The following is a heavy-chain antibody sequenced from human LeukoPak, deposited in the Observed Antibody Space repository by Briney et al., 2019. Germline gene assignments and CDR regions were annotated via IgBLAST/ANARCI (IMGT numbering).Heavy chain of an antibody. Sequence: PSQTLSLTCTVSGGSISIGGYYWSWIRQHPGKGLEWIGYIYYSGSTYYNPSLKSRVTISVDTSKNQFSLKLSSVTAADTAVYYCASVYSLSSREGGNPYFDYWGQGTLVTVSS. CDR2: IYYSGST. J-gene: IGHJ4*02. CDR1: GGSISIGGYY. V-gene: IGHV4-31*03. CDR3: ASVYSLSSREGGNPYFDY. D-gene: IGHD4-23*01.